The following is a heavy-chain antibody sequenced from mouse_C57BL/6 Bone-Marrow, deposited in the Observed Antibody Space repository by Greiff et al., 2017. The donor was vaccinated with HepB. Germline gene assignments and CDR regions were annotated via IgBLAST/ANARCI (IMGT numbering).Heavy chain of an antibody. CDR2: ISYDGSN. V-gene: IGHV3-6*01. D-gene: IGHD1-1*01. Sequence: DVKLQESGPGLVKPSQSLSLTCSVTGYSITSGYYWNWIRQFPGNKLEWMGYISYDGSNNYNPSLKNRISITRDTSKNQFFLKLNSVTTEDTATYYCARGSYGRYWYFDVWGTGTTVTVSS. CDR1: GYSITSGYY. CDR3: ARGSYGRYWYFDV. J-gene: IGHJ1*03.